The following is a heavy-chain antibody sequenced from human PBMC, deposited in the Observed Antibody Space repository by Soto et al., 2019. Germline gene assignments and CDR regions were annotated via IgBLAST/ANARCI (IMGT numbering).Heavy chain of an antibody. J-gene: IGHJ4*02. CDR3: ARTPSDGYPGYYFDY. Sequence: QAQLQESGPGLVKPSGTLSLTCAVSGGSISSSNWWSWVRQPPGKGLEWIGEIYHSGSTNYNQSLKSRVPLSVDQSKNQFSLKLSSVTGSDMAVYSCARTPSDGYPGYYFDYWGQGTLVTVSS. D-gene: IGHD5-18*01. CDR1: GGSISSSNW. CDR2: IYHSGST. V-gene: IGHV4-4*02.